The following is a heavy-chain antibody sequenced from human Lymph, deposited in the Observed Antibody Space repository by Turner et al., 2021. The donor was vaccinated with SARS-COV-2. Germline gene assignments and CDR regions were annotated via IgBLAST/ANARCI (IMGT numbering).Heavy chain of an antibody. CDR2: ISYDGSNK. CDR1: GFTFNNYP. D-gene: IGHD3-10*01. J-gene: IGHJ4*02. CDR3: ARDSSGSGTLDY. V-gene: IGHV3-30-3*01. Sequence: QVQLVEPGRGMVHPGMSLRLYCAASGFTFNNYPTHWVRQATGKGLEWVAVISYDGSNKYYADSVKGRFTISRDNSKNTLYLQMNSLRAEDTAVYYCARDSSGSGTLDYWGQGTLVTVSS.